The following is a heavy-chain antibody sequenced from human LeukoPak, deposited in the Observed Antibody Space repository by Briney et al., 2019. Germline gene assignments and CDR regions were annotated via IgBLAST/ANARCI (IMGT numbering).Heavy chain of an antibody. D-gene: IGHD2-21*02. CDR2: MYYTGST. V-gene: IGHV4-59*03. Sequence: SETLSLTCTVSGGSIRSYYWTWIRQPPGTGLEWIGYMYYTGSTKYNPSLESRVSISVDTSKNQFSLTLTSVTAADTAVYYCAAVVVSGTPYFDYWGQETLVTVSS. CDR3: AAVVVSGTPYFDY. J-gene: IGHJ4*02. CDR1: GGSIRSYY.